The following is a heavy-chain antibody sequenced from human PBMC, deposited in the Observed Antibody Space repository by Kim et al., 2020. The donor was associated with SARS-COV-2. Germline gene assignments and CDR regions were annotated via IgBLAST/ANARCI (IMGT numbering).Heavy chain of an antibody. CDR3: AIRHYEHYYYYGMDV. V-gene: IGHV3-23*01. D-gene: IGHD3-3*01. CDR2: INGGGGST. J-gene: IGHJ6*02. CDR1: GFTFSSYA. Sequence: GGSLRLSCAASGFTFSSYAMSWVRQAPGKGLDWVSAINGGGGSTYYADSVKGRFTSSRANSKNTLELQISSLRAEDPAVYYCAIRHYEHYYYYGMDVWGQGTTVTVSS.